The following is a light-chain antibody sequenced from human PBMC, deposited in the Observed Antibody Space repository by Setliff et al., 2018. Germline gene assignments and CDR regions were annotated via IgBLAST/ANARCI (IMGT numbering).Light chain of an antibody. CDR1: SSDVGNYDR. CDR2: EVS. J-gene: IGLJ1*01. V-gene: IGLV2-18*02. Sequence: QSVLTQPPSVSGSPGQSVTISCTGTSSDVGNYDRVSWYQQAPGTAPKLMIYEVSSRPSGVPDRFSGSKSGNTASLTISGLQADDEADYYCSSYTSRSTEIFGTGTKVTVL. CDR3: SSYTSRSTEI.